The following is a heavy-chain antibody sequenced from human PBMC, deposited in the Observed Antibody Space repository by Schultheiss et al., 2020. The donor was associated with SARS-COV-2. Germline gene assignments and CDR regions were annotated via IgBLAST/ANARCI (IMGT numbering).Heavy chain of an antibody. V-gene: IGHV3-48*03. D-gene: IGHD1/OR15-1a*01. CDR1: GFTFSSSE. Sequence: GESLKISCAASGFTFSSSEMSWFRQAPGKGLQWVSYISRRGGDTYYADSVEGRFTVSRDNAKSSLYLQMSSLGAEDSGIYYCATRVRWDLYGTHDYWGQGALVTVSS. CDR3: ATRVRWDLYGTHDY. CDR2: ISRRGGDT. J-gene: IGHJ4*02.